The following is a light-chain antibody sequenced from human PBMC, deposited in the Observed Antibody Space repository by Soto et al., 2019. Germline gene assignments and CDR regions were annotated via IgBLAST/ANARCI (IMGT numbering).Light chain of an antibody. J-gene: IGLJ3*02. CDR3: SSYTSRSTLV. CDR1: SSDVGGSNY. Sequence: QSALAQPASVSGSPGQSITISCTGTSSDVGGSNYVSWYQHHPGKAPKLIIYEVSYRPSGVSNRFSGSKSGNTASLTISGLLPEDEADYHCSSYTSRSTLVFGGGTKLTVL. V-gene: IGLV2-14*01. CDR2: EVS.